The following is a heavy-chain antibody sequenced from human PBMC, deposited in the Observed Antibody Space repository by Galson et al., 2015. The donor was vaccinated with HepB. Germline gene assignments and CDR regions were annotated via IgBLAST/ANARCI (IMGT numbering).Heavy chain of an antibody. V-gene: IGHV5-51*03. J-gene: IGHJ5*02. CDR3: TSGGAVAGDWFDP. CDR2: IYTCDSDT. D-gene: IGHD6-19*01. Sequence: QSGAAVKKPGESLKISWKGSGYSFTRYWIGWVRQMPGKGLEGMGVIYTCDSDTRYSPSFQGQVTILDDKSISTAFLHWSSLKASDTAMYYCTSGGAVAGDWFDPWGQGTLVTVSS. CDR1: GYSFTRYW.